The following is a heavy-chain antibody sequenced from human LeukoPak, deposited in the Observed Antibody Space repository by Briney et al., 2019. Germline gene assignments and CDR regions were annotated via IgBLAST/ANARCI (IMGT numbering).Heavy chain of an antibody. J-gene: IGHJ4*02. CDR3: ARGGGIAAAGTYYY. Sequence: SETLSLTCAVYGGSFSGYYWSWIRQPPGKGLKWIGEINHSGSTNYNPSLKSRVTISVDTSKNQFSLKLSSVTAADTAVYYCARGGGIAAAGTYYYWGQGTLVTVSS. V-gene: IGHV4-34*01. CDR2: INHSGST. D-gene: IGHD6-13*01. CDR1: GGSFSGYY.